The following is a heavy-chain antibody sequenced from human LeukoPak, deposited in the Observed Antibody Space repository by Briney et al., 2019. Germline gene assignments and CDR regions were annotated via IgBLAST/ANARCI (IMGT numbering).Heavy chain of an antibody. J-gene: IGHJ6*04. V-gene: IGHV4-59*12. CDR2: IYHSGTT. Sequence: SETLSLTCSVSGASISSYYWNWIRQPPGKGLEWIVNIYHSGTTNYNPSLKTRVTISVNTSKRQIYLKLNSVTAADTAVYYCAKEGSSVVDVWGKGTTVTVSS. CDR3: AKEGSSVVDV. CDR1: GASISSYY. D-gene: IGHD6-19*01.